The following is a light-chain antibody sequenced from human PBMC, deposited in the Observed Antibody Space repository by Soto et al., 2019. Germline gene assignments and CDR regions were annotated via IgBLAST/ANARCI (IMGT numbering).Light chain of an antibody. CDR1: SSGVGAYNC. Sequence: QSVLTQPPSASGSPGQSVTISCTGTSSGVGAYNCVSWYQQHAGKAPKLVIYEVTKRPSGVPDRFSGSKSANTASLTVSGLQAEDEADYYCSSFASSNTWVFGGGTKLTVL. J-gene: IGLJ3*02. CDR2: EVT. CDR3: SSFASSNTWV. V-gene: IGLV2-8*01.